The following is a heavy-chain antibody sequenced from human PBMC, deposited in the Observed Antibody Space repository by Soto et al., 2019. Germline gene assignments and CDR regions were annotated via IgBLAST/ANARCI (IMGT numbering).Heavy chain of an antibody. CDR3: ARVFFGYSSSWYYFDY. CDR1: CGSIISGDYY. D-gene: IGHD6-13*01. Sequence: PSETLSLTCTFSCGSIISGDYYWSWIRQPPGKGLEWIGYIYYSGSTYYNPSLKSRVTISVDTSKNQFSLKLSSVTAADTAVYYCARVFFGYSSSWYYFDYWGQGTLVTVSS. V-gene: IGHV4-30-4*01. J-gene: IGHJ4*02. CDR2: IYYSGST.